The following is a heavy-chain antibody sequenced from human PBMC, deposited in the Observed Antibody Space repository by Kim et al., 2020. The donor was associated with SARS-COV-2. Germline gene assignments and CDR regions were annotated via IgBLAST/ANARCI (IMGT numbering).Heavy chain of an antibody. CDR3: TTYPLGGQLELLPFDY. CDR2: IKSKTDGGTT. D-gene: IGHD1-7*01. CDR1: GFTFSNAW. V-gene: IGHV3-15*01. Sequence: GGSLRLSCAASGFTFSNAWMSWVRQAPGKGLEWVGRIKSKTDGGTTDYAAPVKGRFTISRDDSKNTLYLQMNSLKTEDTAVYYCTTYPLGGQLELLPFDYWGQGTLVTVSS. J-gene: IGHJ4*02.